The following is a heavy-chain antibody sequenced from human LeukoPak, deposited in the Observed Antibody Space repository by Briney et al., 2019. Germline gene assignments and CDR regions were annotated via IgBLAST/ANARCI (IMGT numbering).Heavy chain of an antibody. D-gene: IGHD3-10*01. J-gene: IGHJ3*02. Sequence: PSETLSLTCTVSGDSIKSYYWSWIRRPAGKGLQWIGRIYTNGNTNYNPSLKGRVTMSMDTSRNQFSLTLTSLTAADTAVYYCASVHTYGSDAFDMWGRGTMVTVSS. CDR2: IYTNGNT. CDR1: GDSIKSYY. V-gene: IGHV4-4*07. CDR3: ASVHTYGSDAFDM.